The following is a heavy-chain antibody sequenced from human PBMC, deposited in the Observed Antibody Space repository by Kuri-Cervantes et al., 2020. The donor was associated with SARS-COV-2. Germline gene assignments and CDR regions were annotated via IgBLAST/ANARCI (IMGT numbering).Heavy chain of an antibody. Sequence: SQTLSLTCAVYGGSFSGYYWSWIRQPPGKGLGWIGEINHSGSTNYNPSLKSRVTISVDTSKNQFSLKLSSVTAADTAVYYCARTDVDIVAEMERDEYYYYGMDVWGQGTTVTVSS. J-gene: IGHJ6*02. D-gene: IGHD5-12*01. CDR2: INHSGST. V-gene: IGHV4-34*01. CDR1: GGSFSGYY. CDR3: ARTDVDIVAEMERDEYYYYGMDV.